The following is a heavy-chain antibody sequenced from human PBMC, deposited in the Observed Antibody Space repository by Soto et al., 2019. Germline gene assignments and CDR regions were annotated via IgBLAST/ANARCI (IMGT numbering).Heavy chain of an antibody. Sequence: PGGSLRLSCAASGFTFSSYSMNWFRQAPGKGLEWVSYITASSSTIHYADSVKGRFTISRDNAKNALFLQMNSLRVEDMAIYYCTRAPHALDYWGQGTLVTVSS. J-gene: IGHJ4*02. D-gene: IGHD2-2*01. CDR2: ITASSSTI. CDR1: GFTFSSYS. CDR3: TRAPHALDY. V-gene: IGHV3-48*01.